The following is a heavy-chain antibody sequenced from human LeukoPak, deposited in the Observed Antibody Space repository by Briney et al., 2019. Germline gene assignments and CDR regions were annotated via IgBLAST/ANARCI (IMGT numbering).Heavy chain of an antibody. CDR3: KVAAAGMGWFDP. CDR1: GFTFSSYA. V-gene: IGHV3-23*01. Sequence: GSLRLSCAASGFTFSSYAMSWVRQAPGKGLEWVSAISGSGGSTYYADSVKGRFTISRDNSKNTLYLQMNSLRAEDTAVYYCKVAAAGMGWFDPWGQGTLVTVSS. CDR2: ISGSGGST. J-gene: IGHJ5*02. D-gene: IGHD6-13*01.